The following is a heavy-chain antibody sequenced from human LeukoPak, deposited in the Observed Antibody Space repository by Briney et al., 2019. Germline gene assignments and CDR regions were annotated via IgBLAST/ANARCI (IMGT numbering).Heavy chain of an antibody. CDR2: FITIFGTA. V-gene: IGHV1-69*06. CDR1: VGTFSSYA. Sequence: SVKVSCKASVGTFSSYAISWVRQAPGQGLEWMGGFITIFGTANNAQKFQGRVTITPGTSTRTASMELCSLRSEETAVYYCVREVTGYYTDGHYYFDYWGQGTLVTVSS. CDR3: VREVTGYYTDGHYYFDY. D-gene: IGHD3/OR15-3a*01. J-gene: IGHJ4*02.